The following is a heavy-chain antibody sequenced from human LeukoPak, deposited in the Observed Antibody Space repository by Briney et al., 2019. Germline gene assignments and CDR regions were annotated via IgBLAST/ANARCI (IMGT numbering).Heavy chain of an antibody. V-gene: IGHV3-11*01. J-gene: IGHJ4*02. CDR2: IDKSGSAI. CDR3: VRDYIYYASE. D-gene: IGHD3-10*01. Sequence: PGGSLRLSCVVSGFTFSDFYMSWIRQAPGKGLQWISHIDKSGSAIFYADSVRGRFTISRDNAKNSLYLQMNSLTADDTAVYYCVRDYIYYASEWGQGTLVTVSS. CDR1: GFTFSDFY.